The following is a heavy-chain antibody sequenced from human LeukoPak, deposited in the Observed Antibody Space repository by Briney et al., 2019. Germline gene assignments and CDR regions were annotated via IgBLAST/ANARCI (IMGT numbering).Heavy chain of an antibody. CDR2: IYTSGST. CDR3: ARLKHQKRNYYYYYYMDV. V-gene: IGHV4-4*07. J-gene: IGHJ6*03. CDR1: GGSISSYY. Sequence: SETLSLTCTVSGGSISSYYWSWIRQPAGKGLEWIGRIYTSGSTNYNPSLKSRVTMSVDTSKNQFSLKLSSVTAADTAVYYCARLKHQKRNYYYYYYMDVWGKGTTVTVSS.